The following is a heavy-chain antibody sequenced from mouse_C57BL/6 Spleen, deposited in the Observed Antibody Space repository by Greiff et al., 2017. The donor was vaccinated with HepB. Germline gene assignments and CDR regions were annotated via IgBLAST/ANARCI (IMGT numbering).Heavy chain of an antibody. CDR3: ARWGDLKTTVPFDY. D-gene: IGHD1-1*01. Sequence: QVQLQQSGAELVKPGASVKISCKASGYAFSSYWMNWVKQRPGKGLEWIGQIYPGDGDTNYNGKFKGKATLTADKSSSTAYMQLSSLTSEDSAVYFCARWGDLKTTVPFDYWGQGTTLTVSS. CDR1: GYAFSSYW. J-gene: IGHJ2*01. V-gene: IGHV1-80*01. CDR2: IYPGDGDT.